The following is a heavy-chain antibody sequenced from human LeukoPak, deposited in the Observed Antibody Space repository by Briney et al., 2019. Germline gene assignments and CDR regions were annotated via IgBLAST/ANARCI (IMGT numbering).Heavy chain of an antibody. CDR2: INPNSGGT. V-gene: IGHV1-2*02. CDR1: GYTFTGYY. D-gene: IGHD5-24*01. CDR3: AADRPGDGYGPGDFDL. J-gene: IGHJ2*01. Sequence: GASVKVSCKASGYTFTGYYMHWVRQAPGQGLEWMGWINPNSGGTNYAQKFQGRVTMTRDMSTSTAYMELSSLRSEDTAVYYCAADRPGDGYGPGDFDLWGRGTLVTVSS.